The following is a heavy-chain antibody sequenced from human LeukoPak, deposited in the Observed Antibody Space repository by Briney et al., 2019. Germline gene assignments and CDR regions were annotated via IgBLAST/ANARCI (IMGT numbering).Heavy chain of an antibody. D-gene: IGHD2-2*01. Sequence: PGGSLRLSCAASGFTSSDYTMNWVRQAPGKGLEWVSGTSVSDDSTYYADSVKGRFTMSRDNSNNMLYLQMNSLRAEDTAVYYCAKDRYCSSTNCPYDYWGQGTLVTVSS. J-gene: IGHJ4*02. CDR1: GFTSSDYT. CDR3: AKDRYCSSTNCPYDY. CDR2: TSVSDDST. V-gene: IGHV3-23*01.